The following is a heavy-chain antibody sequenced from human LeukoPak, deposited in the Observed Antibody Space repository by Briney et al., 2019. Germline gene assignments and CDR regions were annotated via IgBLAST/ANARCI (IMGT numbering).Heavy chain of an antibody. CDR3: VRWGPKKTPDS. D-gene: IGHD2-15*01. CDR2: IWYDGSNK. Sequence: GGSLRLSCEGSGFTFGHNGMHWVRQAPGKGLEWVAVIWYDGSNKYYAESVKGRFTISRDNSKNTLWLQMDDLRAEDTAVYYCVRWGPKKTPDSWGQGALVTVSS. CDR1: GFTFGHNG. J-gene: IGHJ5*01. V-gene: IGHV3-33*01.